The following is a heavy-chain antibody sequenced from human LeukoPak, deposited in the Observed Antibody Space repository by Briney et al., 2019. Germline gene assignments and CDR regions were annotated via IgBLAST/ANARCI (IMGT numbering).Heavy chain of an antibody. Sequence: QPSQTLSLTCTVSGGSISSGSYYWSWIRQPAGKGLEWIGRIYTSGSTNYNPSLKSRVTISVDTSKNQFSLQLSSVTAADTAVYYCARGIAVAGTVDYWGQGTLVTVSS. CDR2: IYTSGST. D-gene: IGHD6-19*01. V-gene: IGHV4-61*02. CDR1: GGSISSGSYY. J-gene: IGHJ4*02. CDR3: ARGIAVAGTVDY.